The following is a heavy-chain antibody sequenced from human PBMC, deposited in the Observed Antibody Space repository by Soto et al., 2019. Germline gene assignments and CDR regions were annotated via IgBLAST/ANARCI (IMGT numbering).Heavy chain of an antibody. D-gene: IGHD6-13*01. CDR2: ISYDGSNK. CDR1: GFTFSSYG. CDR3: AKARLVESVAAAGTFYYGMDV. J-gene: IGHJ6*02. Sequence: QVQLVESGGGVVQPGRSLRLSCAASGFTFSSYGMHWVRQAPGKGLEWVAVISYDGSNKYYADSMKGRFTISRDNSKNTLYLQMNSLRAEDTAVYYCAKARLVESVAAAGTFYYGMDVWGQGTTVTVSS. V-gene: IGHV3-30*18.